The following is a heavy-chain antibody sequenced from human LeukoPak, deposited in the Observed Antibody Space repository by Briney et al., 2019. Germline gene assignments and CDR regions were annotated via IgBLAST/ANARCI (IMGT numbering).Heavy chain of an antibody. Sequence: GGSLRLSCAASGFTFSSYAMSWVRQAPGKGLEWVSGISGSAGSTDYADSAKGRFTTSRDNSKNPLYLQMNSLRAEDTAVYYCSKPGSGWYYFDYWGQGTLVTVSS. D-gene: IGHD6-19*01. J-gene: IGHJ4*02. V-gene: IGHV3-23*01. CDR1: GFTFSSYA. CDR3: SKPGSGWYYFDY. CDR2: ISGSAGST.